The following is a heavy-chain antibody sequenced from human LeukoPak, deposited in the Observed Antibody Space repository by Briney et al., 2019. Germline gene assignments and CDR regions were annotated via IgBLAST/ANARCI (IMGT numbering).Heavy chain of an antibody. CDR2: IYTSGST. D-gene: IGHD5-24*01. CDR1: GGSISSGSYY. Sequence: PSQTLSLTCTVSGGSISSGSYYWSWIRQPPGKGLEWIGRIYTSGSTNYNPSLESRVTISVDTSKNQFSLKLSSVTAADTAVYYCARVQRWLQLDYWRQGTLVTVSS. V-gene: IGHV4-61*02. CDR3: ARVQRWLQLDY. J-gene: IGHJ4*02.